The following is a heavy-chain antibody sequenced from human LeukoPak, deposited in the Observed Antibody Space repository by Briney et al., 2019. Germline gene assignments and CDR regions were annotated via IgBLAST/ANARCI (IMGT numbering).Heavy chain of an antibody. CDR3: ARVGRYYTGVY. Sequence: PSETLSLTCAVYGGSFSGYYWSWIRQPPGKGLEWIGEINHSGSTNYYPSLKSRVTMSVHTSKKQFSLKLSSVTAADTAVYYGARVGRYYTGVYWGQGTLVTVSS. J-gene: IGHJ4*02. D-gene: IGHD3-22*01. V-gene: IGHV4-34*01. CDR1: GGSFSGYY. CDR2: INHSGST.